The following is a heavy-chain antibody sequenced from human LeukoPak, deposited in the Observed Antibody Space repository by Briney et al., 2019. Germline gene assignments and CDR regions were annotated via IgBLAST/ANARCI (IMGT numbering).Heavy chain of an antibody. V-gene: IGHV3-21*01. CDR3: ARDSIIAARPLDY. J-gene: IGHJ4*02. Sequence: GGSLRLSCAASGFTFSSYSMNWVRQAPGKGLDWVSSISSSSSYIYYADSVKGRFTISRDNAKNSLYLQMNSLRAEDTAVYYCARDSIIAARPLDYWGQGTLVTVSS. CDR2: ISSSSSYI. D-gene: IGHD6-6*01. CDR1: GFTFSSYS.